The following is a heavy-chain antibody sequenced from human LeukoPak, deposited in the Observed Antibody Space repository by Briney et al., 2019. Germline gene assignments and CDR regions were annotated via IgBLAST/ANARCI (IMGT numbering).Heavy chain of an antibody. CDR2: IYSGGST. V-gene: IGHV3-53*01. CDR3: ARSTTYVTYYFDY. Sequence: GSLRLSCAASGFTVSSNYMSWVRQAPGKGLEWVSVIYSGGSTYYADSVKGRFTISRDNSKNTLYLQMNSLRAEVTAVYYCARSTTYVTYYFDYWGQGTLVTVSS. D-gene: IGHD1-26*01. CDR1: GFTVSSNY. J-gene: IGHJ4*02.